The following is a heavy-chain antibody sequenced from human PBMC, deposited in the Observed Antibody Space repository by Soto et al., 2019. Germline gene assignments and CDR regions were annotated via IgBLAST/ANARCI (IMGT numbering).Heavy chain of an antibody. J-gene: IGHJ6*02. CDR3: ASVRGGYYYAMDV. D-gene: IGHD3-10*02. V-gene: IGHV4-30-4*01. Sequence: SETLSLTCTVSGGSISSGNYYWSWIRQPPGKGLEWIGFISYGGSTYYSASLKSRFTISVDTSKNQFSLKLSSVTAADTAVYYCASVRGGYYYAMDVWGQRTTVT. CDR1: GGSISSGNYY. CDR2: ISYGGST.